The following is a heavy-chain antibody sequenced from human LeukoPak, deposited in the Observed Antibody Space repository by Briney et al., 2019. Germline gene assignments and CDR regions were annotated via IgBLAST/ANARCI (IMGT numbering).Heavy chain of an antibody. CDR3: AKDGDSRGLTHFDY. J-gene: IGHJ4*02. CDR1: GFTFDDYA. CDR2: ISWNSGSI. D-gene: IGHD1-20*01. V-gene: IGHV3-9*01. Sequence: GRSLRLSCAASGFTFDDYAMHWGRQAPGKGLEWVSGISWNSGSIGYADSVKGRFTISRDNAKNSLYLQMNSLRAEDTALYYCAKDGDSRGLTHFDYWGQGTLVTVSS.